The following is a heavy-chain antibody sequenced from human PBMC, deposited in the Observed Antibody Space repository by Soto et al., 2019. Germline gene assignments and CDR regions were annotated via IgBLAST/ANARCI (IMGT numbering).Heavy chain of an antibody. Sequence: SVNPSLPLTVFGGTLLGFYLSWIRQPPGKGLEWIGDFYSSGSPHHNPSLKNRVSISEDRSKNEFSLKLSSVTAADTAIYYCAREFYYDSSGIGFDSWGQGTLVTVSS. D-gene: IGHD3-22*01. V-gene: IGHV4-59*01. J-gene: IGHJ4*02. CDR3: AREFYYDSSGIGFDS. CDR2: FYSSGSP. CDR1: GGTLLGFY.